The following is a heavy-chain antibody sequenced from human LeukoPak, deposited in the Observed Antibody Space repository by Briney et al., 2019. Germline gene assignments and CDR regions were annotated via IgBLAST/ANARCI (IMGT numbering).Heavy chain of an antibody. CDR3: ARGEDYDFWSGYYSEYFQH. Sequence: SETLSLTCTVSGGSISSYYWSWIRQPAGKGLEWIGRIYTSGSTNYNPSLKSRVTMSVDTSKNQFSLKLSSVTAADTAVYYCARGEDYDFWSGYYSEYFQHWGQGTLVTVSS. CDR2: IYTSGST. V-gene: IGHV4-4*07. J-gene: IGHJ1*01. CDR1: GGSISSYY. D-gene: IGHD3-3*01.